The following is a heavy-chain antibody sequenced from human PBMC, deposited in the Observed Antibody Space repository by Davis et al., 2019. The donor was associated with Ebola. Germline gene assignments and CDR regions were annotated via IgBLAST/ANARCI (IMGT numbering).Heavy chain of an antibody. V-gene: IGHV3-11*04. J-gene: IGHJ6*02. CDR3: ARSSIAARPGYYYGMDV. Sequence: GESLKISCAASGFTFSDYYMSWIRQAPGKGLEWVSYISSSASTIYYADSVKGRFTISRDNAKNSLYLQMNSLRAEDTAVYYCARSSIAARPGYYYGMDVWGQGTTVTVSS. D-gene: IGHD6-6*01. CDR1: GFTFSDYY. CDR2: ISSSASTI.